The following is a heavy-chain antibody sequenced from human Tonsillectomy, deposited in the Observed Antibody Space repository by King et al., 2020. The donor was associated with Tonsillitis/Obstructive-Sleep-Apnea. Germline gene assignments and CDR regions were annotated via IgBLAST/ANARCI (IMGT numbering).Heavy chain of an antibody. V-gene: IGHV1-69*01. CDR2: IIPIFGTA. CDR1: GGTFSSYA. CDR3: ANVVVAATPELTSYYYYYMDV. D-gene: IGHD2-15*01. J-gene: IGHJ6*03. Sequence: QLVQSGAEVKKPGSSVKVSCKASGGTFSSYAISWLRQAPGQGLEWMGGIIPIFGTANYAQKFQGRVKITADESTSTAYMELSSLRAEDTAVYYCANVVVAATPELTSYYYYYMDVWGKGTTVTVSS.